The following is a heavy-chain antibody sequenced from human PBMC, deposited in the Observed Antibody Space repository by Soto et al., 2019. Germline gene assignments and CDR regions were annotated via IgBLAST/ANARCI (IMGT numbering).Heavy chain of an antibody. CDR3: ARRYGGNFDY. Sequence: NPSETLSLTCTVTDCSISSYYWSWIRQPPGKGLEWIGYIYYSGSTNYNPSLKSRVTISVDTSKNQFSLKLSSVTAADTAVYYCARRYGGNFDYWGQGTLVTVSS. CDR1: DCSISSYY. CDR2: IYYSGST. J-gene: IGHJ4*02. V-gene: IGHV4-59*01. D-gene: IGHD3-16*01.